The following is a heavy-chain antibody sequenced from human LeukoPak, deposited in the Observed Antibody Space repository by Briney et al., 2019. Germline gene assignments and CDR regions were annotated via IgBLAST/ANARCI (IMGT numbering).Heavy chain of an antibody. V-gene: IGHV4-34*01. CDR1: GGSFSGNY. J-gene: IGHJ4*02. CDR2: SSPTGDIT. Sequence: SETLSLTCAVYGGSFSGNYWTLIRQTPGRGLEWIGESSPTGDITGYNPSLKGRATISVDSSKNQFSLKLTSVTAADTGVYYCARVPDFIARPSDYWGQGTLVTVSS. D-gene: IGHD2-21*01. CDR3: ARVPDFIARPSDY.